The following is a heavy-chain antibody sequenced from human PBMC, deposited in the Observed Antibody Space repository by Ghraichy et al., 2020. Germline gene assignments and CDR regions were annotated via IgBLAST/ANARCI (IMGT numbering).Heavy chain of an antibody. Sequence: GGSLRLSCTASGFTFDDYAMHWVRQSPGKGLEWVAGLSWNSGSINYGDSVKGRFTISRDNAKNSLYLQMDSLRPEDMALYYCTKEMSSRVRGFAFDLWGRGTMVIVSS. J-gene: IGHJ3*01. CDR2: LSWNSGSI. CDR1: GFTFDDYA. D-gene: IGHD3-10*01. CDR3: TKEMSSRVRGFAFDL. V-gene: IGHV3-9*03.